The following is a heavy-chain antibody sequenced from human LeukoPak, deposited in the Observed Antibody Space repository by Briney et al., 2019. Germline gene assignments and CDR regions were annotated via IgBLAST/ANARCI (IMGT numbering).Heavy chain of an antibody. J-gene: IGHJ4*02. CDR2: IYSAGST. Sequence: GGSLRLSCAASGFTVSSNYMSWVRQAPGKELEWVSIIYSAGSTYYADSVQGRFTISRDNAENSLYLQMDSLRADDTAVYYCTKDNTPGSSPHNFDYWGQGTLVAVSS. CDR3: TKDNTPGSSPHNFDY. V-gene: IGHV3-53*01. D-gene: IGHD1-26*01. CDR1: GFTVSSNY.